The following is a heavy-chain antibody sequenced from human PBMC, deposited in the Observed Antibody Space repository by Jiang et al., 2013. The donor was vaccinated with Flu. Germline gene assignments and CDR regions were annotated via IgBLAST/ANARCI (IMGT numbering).Heavy chain of an antibody. CDR3: AREGTGYSSSWFIA. Sequence: VESGAEVKRPGSSVKVSCKASGDAFSSYAISWIRQTPGQGLEWMGVVMPIFETANYAQKFQGRVTITADKSTSTAYMELSSLRSEDTAVYYCAREGTGYSSSWFIAWGQGTLVTVSS. V-gene: IGHV1-69*06. D-gene: IGHD6-13*01. J-gene: IGHJ5*02. CDR2: VMPIFETA. CDR1: GDAFSSYA.